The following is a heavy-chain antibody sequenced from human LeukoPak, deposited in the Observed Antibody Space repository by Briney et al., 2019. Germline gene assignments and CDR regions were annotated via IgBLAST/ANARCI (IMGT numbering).Heavy chain of an antibody. D-gene: IGHD6-13*01. J-gene: IGHJ4*02. V-gene: IGHV3-23*01. CDR3: AKAGIAAAGFDY. CDR1: GFTFSSYW. Sequence: PGGSLRLSCAASGFTFSSYWMHWVRQAPGKGLEWVSAISGSGGSTYYADSVKGRFTISRDNSKNTLYLQMNSLRAEDTAVYYCAKAGIAAAGFDYWGQGTLVTVSS. CDR2: ISGSGGST.